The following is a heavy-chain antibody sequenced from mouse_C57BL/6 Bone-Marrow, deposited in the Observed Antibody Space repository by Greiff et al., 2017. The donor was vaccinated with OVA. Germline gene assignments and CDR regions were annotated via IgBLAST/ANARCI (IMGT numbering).Heavy chain of an antibody. D-gene: IGHD1-1*01. CDR3: ARETTVGANYAMDY. CDR1: GFTFSSYA. V-gene: IGHV5S21*01. Sequence: EVKLVESGEGLVKPGGSLKLSCAASGFTFSSYAMSWVRQTPEKRLEWVAYISSGGDYIYYADTVKGRFTISRDNARNTLYLQLSSLKSEDTAMYYCARETTVGANYAMDYWGQGTSVTVSS. CDR2: ISSGGDYI. J-gene: IGHJ4*01.